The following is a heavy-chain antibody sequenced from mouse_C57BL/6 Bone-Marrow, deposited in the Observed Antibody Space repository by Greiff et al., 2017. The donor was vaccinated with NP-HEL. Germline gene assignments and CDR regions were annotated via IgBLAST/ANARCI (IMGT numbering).Heavy chain of an antibody. CDR1: GFTFSDYY. V-gene: IGHV5-12*01. CDR3: ARQGYYGSSPWFAY. CDR2: ISNGGGST. J-gene: IGHJ3*01. D-gene: IGHD1-1*01. Sequence: EVHLVESGGGLVQPGGSLKLSCAASGFTFSDYYMYWVRQTPEKRLEWVAYISNGGGSTYYPDTVKGRFTLSRDNAKNTLYLQMSRLKSEDTAMYYCARQGYYGSSPWFAYWGQGTLVTVSA.